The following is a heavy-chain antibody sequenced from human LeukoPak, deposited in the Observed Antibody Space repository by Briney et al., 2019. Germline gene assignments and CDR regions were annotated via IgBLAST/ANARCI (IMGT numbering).Heavy chain of an antibody. CDR3: ARDNSVGDTAWWFDP. J-gene: IGHJ5*02. Sequence: ASVKVSCKASGYTFTSYYMHWVRQAPGQGLEWMGLINPSGSSTSYAQKFQGRLSLTRDMSTSTDYMELSSLRSEDTAVYYCARDNSVGDTAWWFDPWGQGTLVSVSS. CDR1: GYTFTSYY. CDR2: INPSGSST. D-gene: IGHD1-26*01. V-gene: IGHV1-46*01.